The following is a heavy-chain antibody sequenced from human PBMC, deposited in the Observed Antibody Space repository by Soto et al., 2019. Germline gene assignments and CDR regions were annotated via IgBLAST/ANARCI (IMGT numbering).Heavy chain of an antibody. CDR1: GFPFSGYA. J-gene: IGHJ3*02. CDR3: AKGGYYSLFDI. V-gene: IGHV3-23*01. CDR2: ISGGGGPT. D-gene: IGHD3-16*01. Sequence: GGSLRLSCVASGFPFSGYAMSWVRKTQGKGLEWESGISGGGGPTYYENSVKGRFTISRNNSNNTLSLQMHILRVEDTAVYFCAKGGYYSLFDIWGQGTMVTVSS.